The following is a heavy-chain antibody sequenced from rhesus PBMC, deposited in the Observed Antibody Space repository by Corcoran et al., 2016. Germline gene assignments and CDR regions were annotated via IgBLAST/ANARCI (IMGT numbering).Heavy chain of an antibody. Sequence: QVQLVQSGAEVKKPGASVKVSCKASGYSFTDYYIQWVRQAPGQGLEWRGRKNTKTGGTDYEQKFKDRGTMTRDISTTTAYMGRSSLRSEDTAVYYCARGGWNVGYWGQGVLVTVSS. V-gene: IGHV1-138*01. CDR1: GYSFTDYY. CDR3: ARGGWNVGY. J-gene: IGHJ4*01. D-gene: IGHD1-14*01. CDR2: KNTKTGGT.